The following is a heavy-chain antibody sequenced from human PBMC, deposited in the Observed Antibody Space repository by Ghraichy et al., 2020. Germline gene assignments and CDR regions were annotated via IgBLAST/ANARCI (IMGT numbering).Heavy chain of an antibody. V-gene: IGHV4-59*01. CDR1: GGSMNPYY. CDR3: ARGNRAIFSEY. CDR2: VYSTGSP. Sequence: SETLSLTCTVSGGSMNPYYWSWIRQPPGKGLEWIGYVYSTGSPNYNPSLRSRVTMSLDTSKNQFSLNMSSVTAADTAIYYCARGNRAIFSEYWGPGTLLTVSS. J-gene: IGHJ4*02. D-gene: IGHD2/OR15-2a*01.